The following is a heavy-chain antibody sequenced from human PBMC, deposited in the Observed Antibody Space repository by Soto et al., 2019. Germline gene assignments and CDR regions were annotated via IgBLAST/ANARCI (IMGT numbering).Heavy chain of an antibody. V-gene: IGHV4-59*01. CDR1: GGSISSYY. CDR3: AREENSSSFSFSPAGWFDP. CDR2: IYYSGST. D-gene: IGHD6-13*01. Sequence: SETLSLTCTVSGGSISSYYWSWIRQPPGKGLEWIGYIYYSGSTNYNPSLKSRVTISVDTSKNQFSLKLSSVTAADTAVYYCAREENSSSFSFSPAGWFDPWGQGTLVTVSS. J-gene: IGHJ5*02.